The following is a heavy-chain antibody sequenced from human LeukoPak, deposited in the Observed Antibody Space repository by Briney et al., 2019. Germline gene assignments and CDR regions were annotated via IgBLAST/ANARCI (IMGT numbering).Heavy chain of an antibody. D-gene: IGHD4-17*01. J-gene: IGHJ6*02. CDR1: GGTFSSYA. CDR3: ARGFTVTTQDHYYYGMDV. CDR2: IIPILGIA. Sequence: SVKVSCKAPGGTFSSYAISWVRQAPGQGLEWMGRIIPILGIANYAQKFQGRVTITADKSTSTAYMELSSLRSEDTAVYYCARGFTVTTQDHYYYGMDVWGQGTTVTVSS. V-gene: IGHV1-69*04.